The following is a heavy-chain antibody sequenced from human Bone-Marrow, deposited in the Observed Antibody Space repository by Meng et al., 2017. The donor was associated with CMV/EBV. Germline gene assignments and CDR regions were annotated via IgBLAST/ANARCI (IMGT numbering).Heavy chain of an antibody. CDR3: ARQVVVVPAASIPPRYYYYGMDV. V-gene: IGHV1-2*02. CDR2: INPNSGGT. D-gene: IGHD2-2*01. Sequence: RHWVGQAHEQGIEWMGWINPNSGGTNYAQKFQGRVTMTRDTSISTAYMELSRLRSDDTAVYYCARQVVVVPAASIPPRYYYYGMDVWGQGTTVTVSS. J-gene: IGHJ6*02.